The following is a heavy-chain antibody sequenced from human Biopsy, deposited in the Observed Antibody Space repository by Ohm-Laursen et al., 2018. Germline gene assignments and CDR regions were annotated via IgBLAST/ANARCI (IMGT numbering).Heavy chain of an antibody. J-gene: IGHJ6*02. Sequence: SLRLSCAASGFTFSNYNMNWVRQAPGRGLEWVSSITLSGSYVYYADSVKGRFTISRDNAKSTLYLQMNSLRAEDTAVYYCAKDRYNYAPIGGFSMDVWGQGTTVTVSS. D-gene: IGHD5-18*01. CDR2: ITLSGSYV. CDR1: GFTFSNYN. V-gene: IGHV3-21*01. CDR3: AKDRYNYAPIGGFSMDV.